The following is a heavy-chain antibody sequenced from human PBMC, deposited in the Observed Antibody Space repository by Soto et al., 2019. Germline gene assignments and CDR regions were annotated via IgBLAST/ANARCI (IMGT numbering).Heavy chain of an antibody. CDR3: ARGSSGSYFLFYYGMDV. CDR2: INWNGGST. J-gene: IGHJ6*02. V-gene: IGHV3-20*04. CDR1: GFTFVDYG. D-gene: IGHD1-26*01. Sequence: GGSLRLSCAASGFTFVDYGMSWVRQAPGKGLEWVSGINWNGGSTGYADSVKGRFTISRDNAKNSLYLQMNSLRAEDTALYYCARGSSGSYFLFYYGMDVWGQGTTVTVSS.